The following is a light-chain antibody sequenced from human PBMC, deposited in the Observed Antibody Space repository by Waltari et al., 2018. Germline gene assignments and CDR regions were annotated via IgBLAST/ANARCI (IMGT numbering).Light chain of an antibody. Sequence: DIQMTQSPSTLSASVGARVPITCRASQSISSWLAWYQQKPGKAPNLLIYKASSLESGVPSRFSGSGSGTEFTLTISSLQPDDFATYYCQQYNSYPFTFGPGTKVDIK. CDR1: QSISSW. CDR3: QQYNSYPFT. CDR2: KAS. J-gene: IGKJ3*01. V-gene: IGKV1-5*03.